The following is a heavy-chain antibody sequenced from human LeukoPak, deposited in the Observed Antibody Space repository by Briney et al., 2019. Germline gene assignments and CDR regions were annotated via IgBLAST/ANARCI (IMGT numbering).Heavy chain of an antibody. Sequence: GASLKISCKGSGYSFTSYWIGWMRQMPGKGLEWMGIIYPGDSDTRYSPSFQGQVTISADKSISTAYLQWSSLKASDTAMYYCARLTSGDILTGYYLSWFDPWGQGTLVTVSS. J-gene: IGHJ5*02. CDR3: ARLTSGDILTGYYLSWFDP. CDR1: GYSFTSYW. V-gene: IGHV5-51*01. CDR2: IYPGDSDT. D-gene: IGHD3-9*01.